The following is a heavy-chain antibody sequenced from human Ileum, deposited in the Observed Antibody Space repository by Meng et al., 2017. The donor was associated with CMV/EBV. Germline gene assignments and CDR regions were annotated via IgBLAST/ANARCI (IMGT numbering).Heavy chain of an antibody. V-gene: IGHV5-51*01. CDR3: ARHGGGYCRSTSCYLFDP. CDR2: IYPYDSDT. J-gene: IGHJ5*02. Sequence: GESLKIPRKAPGYTFTTYWIGWVRQMPGKGLEWMGMIYPYDSDTIYSPSFQGQVTISVDKSINTAYLQWNSLKVSDTAMYYCARHGGGYCRSTSCYLFDPWGQGTLVTVSS. D-gene: IGHD2-2*01. CDR1: GYTFTTYW.